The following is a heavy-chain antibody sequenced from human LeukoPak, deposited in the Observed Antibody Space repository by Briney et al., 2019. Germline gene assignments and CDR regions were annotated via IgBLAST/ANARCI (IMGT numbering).Heavy chain of an antibody. V-gene: IGHV4-30-4*01. CDR2: IYYSGST. D-gene: IGHD3-10*01. J-gene: IGHJ4*02. Sequence: PSETLSLTCTVSGASISSGDYLWSWIRQPPGMGLEWIGNIYYSGSTNYNASLKSRVTISIDTSKNQFSLNLSTVTAADTAVYYCARVLDGSGSYRRPFDYWGQGTLVTVSS. CDR3: ARVLDGSGSYRRPFDY. CDR1: GASISSGDYL.